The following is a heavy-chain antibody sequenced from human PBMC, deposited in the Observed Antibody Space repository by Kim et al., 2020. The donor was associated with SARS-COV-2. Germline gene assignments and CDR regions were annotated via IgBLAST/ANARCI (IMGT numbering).Heavy chain of an antibody. V-gene: IGHV3-15*01. CDR1: GFTFSNAW. Sequence: GGSLRLSCAASGFTFSNAWMSWVRQAPGKGLEWVGRIKSKTDGGTTDYAAHVKGRFTIPRDDSKNTLYLQMNSVKTEDTAVYYCTTDRLYRYCIGGSCYLLATYYCYGMDVWGQGTPVTVSS. CDR2: IKSKTDGGTT. J-gene: IGHJ6*02. D-gene: IGHD2-15*01. CDR3: TTDRLYRYCIGGSCYLLATYYCYGMDV.